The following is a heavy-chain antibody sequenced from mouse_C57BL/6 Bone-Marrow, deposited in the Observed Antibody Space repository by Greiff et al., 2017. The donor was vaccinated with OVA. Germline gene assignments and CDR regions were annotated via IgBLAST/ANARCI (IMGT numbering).Heavy chain of an antibody. CDR3: TPHYYGSSPFAY. Sequence: EVKLVESGGGLVQPGGSMKLSCVASGFTFSNYWMNWVRQSPEKGLEWVAQIRLKSDNYATHYAESVKGRFTISRDDSKSSVYLQMNNLRAEDTGIYYCTPHYYGSSPFAYWGQGTLVTVSA. J-gene: IGHJ3*01. V-gene: IGHV6-3*01. D-gene: IGHD1-1*01. CDR1: GFTFSNYW. CDR2: IRLKSDNYAT.